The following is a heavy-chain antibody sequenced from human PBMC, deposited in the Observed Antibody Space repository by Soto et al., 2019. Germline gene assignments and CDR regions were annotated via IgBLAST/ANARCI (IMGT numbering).Heavy chain of an antibody. V-gene: IGHV3-23*01. CDR1: GFTFRSFA. J-gene: IGHJ4*02. CDR3: AGPGYSSQDY. CDR2: ISGSGDGT. Sequence: EVQLLESGGGLVQPGGSLRLSCAASGFTFRSFALSWVPRPPGKGLEWVSAISGSGDGTDYADSVKGRFTISRDNSKNTLYLQMNSLRAEDTAVYYCAGPGYSSQDYWGQGALVTVSS. D-gene: IGHD5-18*01.